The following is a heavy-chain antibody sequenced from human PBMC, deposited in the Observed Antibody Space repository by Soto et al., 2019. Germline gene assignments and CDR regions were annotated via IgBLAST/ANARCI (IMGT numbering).Heavy chain of an antibody. CDR1: GFSFSSSA. CDR3: AKGGYTYGLDP. V-gene: IGHV3-23*01. CDR2: ISESGDNT. D-gene: IGHD5-18*01. Sequence: EVQLLESGGGSAQPGGSLRLSCAASGFSFSSSAMSWVRQASGKGLEWVSAISESGDNTFYADSVKCRFTISRENSNNALYLQMDTLRAEDTALYFCAKGGYTYGLDPWGQGTLVTVSS. J-gene: IGHJ5*02.